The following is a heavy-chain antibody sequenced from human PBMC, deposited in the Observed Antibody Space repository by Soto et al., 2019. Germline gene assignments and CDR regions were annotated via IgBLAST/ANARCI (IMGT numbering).Heavy chain of an antibody. D-gene: IGHD4-17*01. CDR3: ARSSVANDYGDYGGWFDP. CDR2: IIPIFGTA. Sequence: QVQLVQSGAEVKKPGSSVKVSCKASGGTFSSYAISWVRQAPGQGLEWMGGIIPIFGTANYAQKFQGRVTITADESTSTAYMELSSLRSEDTAVYYCARSSVANDYGDYGGWFDPWGQGTLVTVSS. CDR1: GGTFSSYA. J-gene: IGHJ5*02. V-gene: IGHV1-69*01.